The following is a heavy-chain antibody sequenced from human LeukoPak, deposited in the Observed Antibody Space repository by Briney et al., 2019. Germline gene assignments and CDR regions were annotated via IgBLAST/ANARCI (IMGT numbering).Heavy chain of an antibody. CDR2: ISYDGSNT. V-gene: IGHV3-30*18. Sequence: GGSLRLSCAASGFTFSSFGMHWVRQAPGKGLECVAVISYDGSNTYSADSVKGRFTISRDNSKNTLYLQMNSLRAEDTAVYYCAKGHSGDGYHFDYWGQGTLVAVSS. CDR3: AKGHSGDGYHFDY. J-gene: IGHJ4*02. D-gene: IGHD2-21*01. CDR1: GFTFSSFG.